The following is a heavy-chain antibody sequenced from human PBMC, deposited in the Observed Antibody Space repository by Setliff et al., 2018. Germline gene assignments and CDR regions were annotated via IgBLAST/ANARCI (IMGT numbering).Heavy chain of an antibody. CDR1: GYTLTELS. CDR2: FDPEDGET. D-gene: IGHD1-1*01. Sequence: GASVKVSCKVSGYTLTELSRHWVRQAPGKGLEWMGGFDPEDGETIYAQKFQGRVTMTEDTSTDTAYMELSSLRSDDTAVYYCARALWNDVYCAFDIWGQGTRVTVSS. V-gene: IGHV1-24*01. J-gene: IGHJ3*02. CDR3: ARALWNDVYCAFDI.